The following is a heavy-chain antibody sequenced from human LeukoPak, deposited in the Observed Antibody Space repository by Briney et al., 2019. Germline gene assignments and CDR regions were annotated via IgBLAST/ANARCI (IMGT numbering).Heavy chain of an antibody. CDR1: GFNISDFW. D-gene: IGHD3-16*01. V-gene: IGHV3-7*01. CDR2: IKEDGTEK. J-gene: IGHJ4*02. Sequence: GGSLRLFCAASGFNISDFWMTWVRQAPGKGLEGVANIKEDGTEKHLVDSVKGRFTISRDNTKNLLYLQMNSLRGDDTATYYCVRESRPGGAMGLYHNFDYWGQGTLVAVSS. CDR3: VRESRPGGAMGLYHNFDY.